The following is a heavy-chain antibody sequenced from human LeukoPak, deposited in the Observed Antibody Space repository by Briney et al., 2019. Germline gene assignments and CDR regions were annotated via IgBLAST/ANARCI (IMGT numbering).Heavy chain of an antibody. V-gene: IGHV4-38-2*02. D-gene: IGHD6-13*01. CDR1: GYSISSGYY. CDR3: ARAGAASGTKYYYYYMDV. CDR2: IYHSGST. J-gene: IGHJ6*03. Sequence: SETLSLTCTVSGYSISSGYYWGWIRQPPGKGLEWIGSIYHSGSTYYNPSLKSRVTISVDTSKNQFSLKLSSVTAADTAVYYCARAGAASGTKYYYYYMDVWGKGTTVTVSS.